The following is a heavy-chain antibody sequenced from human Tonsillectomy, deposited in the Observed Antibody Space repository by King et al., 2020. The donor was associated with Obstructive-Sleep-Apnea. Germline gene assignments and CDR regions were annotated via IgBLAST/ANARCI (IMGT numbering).Heavy chain of an antibody. J-gene: IGHJ6*02. Sequence: VQLVESGGGLVQPGRSLRLSCAASGFTFDDYAMHWVRQAPGKGLEWVSGISWNSGSIGYADSGKGRFTISRDNAKNSLYLQMNSLRAEDTALYYCAKDSEWFGELLRNYGMDVWGQGTTVTVSS. CDR3: AKDSEWFGELLRNYGMDV. V-gene: IGHV3-9*01. D-gene: IGHD3-10*01. CDR1: GFTFDDYA. CDR2: ISWNSGSI.